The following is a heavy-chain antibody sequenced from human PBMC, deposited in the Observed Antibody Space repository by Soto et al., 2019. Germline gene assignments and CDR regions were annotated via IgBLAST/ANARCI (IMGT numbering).Heavy chain of an antibody. V-gene: IGHV3-23*01. CDR3: AKDICSTSSCYFAP. CDR1: GFNFGAYA. Sequence: EVQLLESGGDLVQPGGSLRLSCAASGFNFGAYAMTWVRQAPGKGLEWVSAISGSGDGTYYADSVKGRFTISRDNPKNTLYLQMYSLRAEDTAMYYCAKDICSTSSCYFAPWGQGTLVTVSS. J-gene: IGHJ5*02. CDR2: ISGSGDGT. D-gene: IGHD2-2*01.